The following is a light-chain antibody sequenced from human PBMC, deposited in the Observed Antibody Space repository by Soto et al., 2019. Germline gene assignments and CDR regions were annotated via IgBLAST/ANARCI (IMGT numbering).Light chain of an antibody. CDR2: EVT. CDR1: SSDVGGYNY. CDR3: SSYTSSNTRVV. V-gene: IGLV2-14*01. J-gene: IGLJ2*01. Sequence: QSALTQPASVSGSPGQSITISCTGTSSDVGGYNYVSWYQQHPGKAPKLMIFEVTNRPSGISNRFSGSKSGNTASLTISGLQSEDEAEYYCSSYTSSNTRVVFGGGTKLTVL.